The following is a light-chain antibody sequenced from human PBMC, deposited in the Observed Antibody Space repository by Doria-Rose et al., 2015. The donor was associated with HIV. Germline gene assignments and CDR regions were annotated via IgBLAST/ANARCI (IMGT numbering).Light chain of an antibody. CDR3: QQYGSSPRT. Sequence: TQSPRTLSLSPEERATLSCRASQSVSSSYLAWYQQKPGQAPRLLIYGASYRATGIPDRFSGSGSGADFTLTISRLEPEDFAVYYCQQYGSSPRTFGQGTKVE. CDR2: GAS. V-gene: IGKV3-20*01. J-gene: IGKJ1*01. CDR1: QSVSSSY.